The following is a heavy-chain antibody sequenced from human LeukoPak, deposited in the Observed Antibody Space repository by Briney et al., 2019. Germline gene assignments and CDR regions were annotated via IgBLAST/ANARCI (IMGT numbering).Heavy chain of an antibody. D-gene: IGHD5-24*01. V-gene: IGHV4-34*01. CDR1: GGSFSGYY. Sequence: SETLSLTCAVYGGSFSGYYWSWIRQPPGKGLEWIGEINHSGSTNYNPSLKSRVTISVDTSKNQFSLKLSSVTAADTAVYYCARDSPRYKDAFDIWGQGTMVTVSS. CDR2: INHSGST. CDR3: ARDSPRYKDAFDI. J-gene: IGHJ3*02.